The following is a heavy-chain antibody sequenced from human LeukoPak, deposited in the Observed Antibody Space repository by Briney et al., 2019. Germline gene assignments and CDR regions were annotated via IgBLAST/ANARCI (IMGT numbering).Heavy chain of an antibody. CDR1: GFTLRTYS. CDR3: ASYDSSGSDAFDI. CDR2: IGSSGSHI. Sequence: PGGSLRLSCAASGFTLRTYSMNWVRQAPGKGLEWVSSIGSSGSHIYYADSVKGRFTISRDIAKNSLYLQMNTLRAEDTAVYYCASYDSSGSDAFDIWGQGTMVTVSS. J-gene: IGHJ3*02. V-gene: IGHV3-21*01. D-gene: IGHD3-22*01.